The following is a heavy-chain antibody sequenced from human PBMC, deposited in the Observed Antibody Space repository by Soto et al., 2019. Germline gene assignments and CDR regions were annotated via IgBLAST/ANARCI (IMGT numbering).Heavy chain of an antibody. CDR3: SREGNLGRWLQPLDF. J-gene: IGHJ4*02. Sequence: QVQLQVSAPGLVKPSETLSLTCTVSGDSISAYSWSWVRQPPGKGLEWIGNIHYNGNTKYNPSLKSRGSMSVDTSNNQFSLRLISVTAADTAKYFCSREGNLGRWLQPLDFWGQGTLVTVSS. D-gene: IGHD5-12*01. CDR1: GDSISAYS. V-gene: IGHV4-59*01. CDR2: IHYNGNT.